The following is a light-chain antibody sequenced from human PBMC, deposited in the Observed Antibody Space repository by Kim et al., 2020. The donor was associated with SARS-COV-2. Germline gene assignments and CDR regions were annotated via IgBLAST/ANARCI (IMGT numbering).Light chain of an antibody. J-gene: IGKJ1*01. CDR1: QSVSNN. Sequence: SPGERASLSCRASQSVSNNFLAWYQQQAGQAPRHLISGASTRATGIPARFSGSGSGTECTLTISSLQSEDFAVYYCQQYSNWPRTFGQGTKVDIK. CDR3: QQYSNWPRT. CDR2: GAS. V-gene: IGKV3-15*01.